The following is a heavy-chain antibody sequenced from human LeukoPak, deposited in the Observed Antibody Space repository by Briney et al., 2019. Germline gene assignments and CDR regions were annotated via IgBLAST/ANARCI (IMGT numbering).Heavy chain of an antibody. CDR3: ASEIVGATLY. CDR1: GGSISSYY. V-gene: IGHV4-59*12. Sequence: PSETLSLTCTVSGGSISSYYWSWIRQPPGKGLEWIGYIYYSGSTNYNPSLKSRVTISVDKSKNQFSLKLSSVTAADTAVYYCASEIVGATLYWGQGTLVTVSS. CDR2: IYYSGST. D-gene: IGHD1-26*01. J-gene: IGHJ4*02.